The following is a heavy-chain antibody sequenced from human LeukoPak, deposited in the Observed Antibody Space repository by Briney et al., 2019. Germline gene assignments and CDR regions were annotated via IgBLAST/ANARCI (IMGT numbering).Heavy chain of an antibody. CDR1: GFTFSSNA. Sequence: PGGSLRLSCAASGFTFSSNAVSWVRQAPGKGLERVSAISGSADRTYYADSVKGRFTISRDNSKNTLYLQMNSLRPEDTAIYYCAKESPYGSGSRNYYFHYWGQGTLVTVSS. J-gene: IGHJ4*02. CDR2: ISGSADRT. CDR3: AKESPYGSGSRNYYFHY. D-gene: IGHD3-10*01. V-gene: IGHV3-23*01.